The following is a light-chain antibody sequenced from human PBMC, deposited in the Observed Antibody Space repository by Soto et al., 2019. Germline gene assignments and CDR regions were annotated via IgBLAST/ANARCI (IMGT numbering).Light chain of an antibody. CDR3: QQSYSNPRT. V-gene: IGKV1-39*01. CDR2: AAS. CDR1: QSIITY. J-gene: IGKJ1*01. Sequence: DIVMTQSPSYLSASVGDRVTITCRASQSIITYLNWYQQKPGKAPKLLIYAASNLQSGVPSRFSGTGSVTDFTLTIRSLQPEDFATYYCQQSYSNPRTFGQGTKVDIK.